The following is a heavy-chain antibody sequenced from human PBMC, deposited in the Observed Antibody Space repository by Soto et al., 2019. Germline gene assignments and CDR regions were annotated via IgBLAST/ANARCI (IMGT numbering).Heavy chain of an antibody. CDR1: GGTFSSYA. CDR2: IIPIFGTA. CDR3: ARVRGSYRIDHYGMDV. Sequence: GASVKVSCKASGGTFSSYAISWVRQAPGQGLEWMGGIIPIFGTANYAQKFQGRVTITADESTSTAYMELSSLRSEDTAVYYCARVRGSYRIDHYGMDVWGQGTTVTVSS. J-gene: IGHJ6*02. D-gene: IGHD1-26*01. V-gene: IGHV1-69*13.